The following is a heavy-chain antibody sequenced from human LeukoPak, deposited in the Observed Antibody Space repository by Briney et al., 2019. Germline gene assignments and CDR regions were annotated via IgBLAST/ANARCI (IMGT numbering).Heavy chain of an antibody. J-gene: IGHJ4*02. CDR3: ARLYGYYFDY. CDR1: GFTFSGFG. Sequence: GGSLRLSCAASGFTFSGFGMSWVRQAPGKGLEWVSYISSSSGSTLYYADSLKGRFTISRDNAKNSLYLQMNSLRAEDTAVYYCARLYGYYFDYWGQGTLVTVSS. V-gene: IGHV3-48*03. D-gene: IGHD4-17*01. CDR2: ISSSSGSTL.